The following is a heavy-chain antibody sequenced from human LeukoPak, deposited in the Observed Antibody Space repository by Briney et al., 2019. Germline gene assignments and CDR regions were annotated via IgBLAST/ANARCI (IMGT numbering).Heavy chain of an antibody. D-gene: IGHD2-2*01. CDR2: ICAYNGNT. V-gene: IGHV1-18*04. CDR3: ARGGRGPAAPFDP. J-gene: IGHJ5*02. Sequence: ASVKVSCKASGYTFTGYYMHWVRQAPGQGLEWMGWICAYNGNTNYAQKLQGRVTMTTDTSTSTAYMELRSLRSDDTAVYYCARGGRGPAAPFDPWGQGTLVTVSS. CDR1: GYTFTGYY.